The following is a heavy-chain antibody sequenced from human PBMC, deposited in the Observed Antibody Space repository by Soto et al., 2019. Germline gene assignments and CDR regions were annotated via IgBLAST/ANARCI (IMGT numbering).Heavy chain of an antibody. V-gene: IGHV4-34*01. CDR1: GGSLSDFY. D-gene: IGHD4-4*01. CDR3: ARTTRERSFDS. J-gene: IGHJ4*02. CDR2: VNPVGST. Sequence: PSETLSITCTVHGGSLSDFYWSWIRQSPGKGLEWIGEVNPVGSTYYNPSLKSRVTISVDASQSQFSLSLVSVTAADTAIYFCARTTRERSFDSWGPGTLVTVPS.